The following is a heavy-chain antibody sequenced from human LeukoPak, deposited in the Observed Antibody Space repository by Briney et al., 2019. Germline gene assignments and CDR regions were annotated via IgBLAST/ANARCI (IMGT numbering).Heavy chain of an antibody. CDR3: AKDPGQIAADWFDP. V-gene: IGHV3-30*02. Sequence: GGSLRLSCAASGFTFSSYGMHWVRQAPGKGLEWVAFIRYDGSNKYYADSVKGRFTISRDNSKNTLYLRMNSLRAEDTAVYYCAKDPGQIAADWFDPWGQGTLVTVSS. D-gene: IGHD6-13*01. CDR2: IRYDGSNK. CDR1: GFTFSSYG. J-gene: IGHJ5*02.